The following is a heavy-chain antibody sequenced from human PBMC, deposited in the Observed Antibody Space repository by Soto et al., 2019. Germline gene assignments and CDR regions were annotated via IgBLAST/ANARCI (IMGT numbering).Heavy chain of an antibody. CDR1: GLSFSSYA. Sequence: PGGALRLSCVASGLSFSSYAMNWVGQAPGKGLEWVTGINGGSTPYYADSVKGRFTISRDNSKNTLYLQMNSLRAEDTAVYYCAKDKDWSGVYGMDVWGQGTTVTVSS. J-gene: IGHJ6*02. CDR2: INGGSTP. D-gene: IGHD3-3*01. V-gene: IGHV3-23*01. CDR3: AKDKDWSGVYGMDV.